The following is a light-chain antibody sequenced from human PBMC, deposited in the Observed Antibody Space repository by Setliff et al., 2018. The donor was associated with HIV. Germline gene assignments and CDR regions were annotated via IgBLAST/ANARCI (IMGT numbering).Light chain of an antibody. CDR2: EVR. CDR3: CSFAGSNTYV. CDR1: SSDVGGYNL. Sequence: QSVLTQPASVSGSPGQSITIFCTGTSSDVGGYNLVSWYQHHPDKAPKLIIYEVRERLSGVSNRFSGSKSGNTASLTTSGLQAEDEADYYCCSFAGSNTYVFGPGTKGTVL. J-gene: IGLJ1*01. V-gene: IGLV2-23*02.